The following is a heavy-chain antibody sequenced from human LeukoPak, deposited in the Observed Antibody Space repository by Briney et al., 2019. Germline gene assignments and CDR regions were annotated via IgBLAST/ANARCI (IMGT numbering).Heavy chain of an antibody. Sequence: GASLQISCMSSGYNFCYYWIGWLRQMRGKGLGWMGIIYPGDSNTRSSPSFQGQVTISADKSIATAFLQWSSLKASDTAIYYCARRLWFGDQEVFDVWGQGTMVTVSS. CDR2: IYPGDSNT. J-gene: IGHJ3*01. CDR1: GYNFCYYW. D-gene: IGHD3-10*01. CDR3: ARRLWFGDQEVFDV. V-gene: IGHV5-51*01.